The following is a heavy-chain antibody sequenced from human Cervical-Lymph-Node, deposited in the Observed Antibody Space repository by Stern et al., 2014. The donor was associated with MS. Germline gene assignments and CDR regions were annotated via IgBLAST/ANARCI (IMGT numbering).Heavy chain of an antibody. Sequence: EVQLVESGGGLVKPGGSLRLSCAASGFTFSRYSMNWVRQAPGKGLEWVSSIRTSRTYIYYADSVKGRFTISSGNPKNSLYLQLNSLRAEDAAVYYCARTTYSGSSLDYWGQGTLVTVSS. CDR1: GFTFSRYS. J-gene: IGHJ4*02. CDR3: ARTTYSGSSLDY. V-gene: IGHV3-21*01. D-gene: IGHD1-26*01. CDR2: IRTSRTYI.